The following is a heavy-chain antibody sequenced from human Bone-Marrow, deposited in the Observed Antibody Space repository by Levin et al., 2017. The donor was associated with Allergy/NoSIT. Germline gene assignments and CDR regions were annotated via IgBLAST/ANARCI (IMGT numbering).Heavy chain of an antibody. CDR1: GYTFTNYA. D-gene: IGHD1-26*01. CDR3: ARLGELLFSDVFDI. V-gene: IGHV1-18*01. J-gene: IGHJ3*02. Sequence: ASVKVSCKASGYTFTNYALSWVRQAPGHGLEGMGWISAYNGNTNFAQKFQGRRTMTTDTSTSTAYMELRSLRSDDTAVYYCARLGELLFSDVFDIWGQGTMVTVSP. CDR2: ISAYNGNT.